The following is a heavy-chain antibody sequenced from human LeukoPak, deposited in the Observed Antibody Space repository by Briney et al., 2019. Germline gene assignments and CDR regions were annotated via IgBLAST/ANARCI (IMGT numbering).Heavy chain of an antibody. CDR1: GGTFSSYA. Sequence: GASVKVSCKASGGTFSSYAISWVRQAPGQGLEWMGRISAYDGNTNYAQKLQGRVTMTTDTSTSTAYMELRSLRSDDTAVYYCARGHSYSSSSSDYWGQGTLVTVSS. CDR2: ISAYDGNT. D-gene: IGHD6-6*01. V-gene: IGHV1-18*01. CDR3: ARGHSYSSSSSDY. J-gene: IGHJ4*02.